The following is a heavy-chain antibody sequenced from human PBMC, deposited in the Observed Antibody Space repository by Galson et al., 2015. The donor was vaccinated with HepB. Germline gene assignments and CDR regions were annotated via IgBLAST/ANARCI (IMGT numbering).Heavy chain of an antibody. CDR1: GLTFSTYA. V-gene: IGHV3-23*01. D-gene: IGHD6-13*01. J-gene: IGHJ4*02. Sequence: SLRLSCAASGLTFSTYAMSWVRQAPGKGLEWVSDIYRDGTTYYTDSVRGRFTISRDISKNTLYLQMNNLRGEDTAVYYCVTESWYRFHYWGQGTLVSVSS. CDR3: VTESWYRFHY. CDR2: IYRDGTT.